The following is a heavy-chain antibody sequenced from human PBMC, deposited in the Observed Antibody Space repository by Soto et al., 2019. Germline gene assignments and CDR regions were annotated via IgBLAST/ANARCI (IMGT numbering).Heavy chain of an antibody. Sequence: EVQLVESGGGLIQPGGSLRLSCAVSGFTVSNNYMSWVRQAPGKGLEGVSVIYSGGYTAYGDSVKGRFTISRDNSNNNLYLKRRRGGAADPAVYSCGTRGGGGGYWGQGTLVTVSS. J-gene: IGHJ4*02. CDR1: GFTVSNNY. D-gene: IGHD3-10*01. CDR2: IYSGGYT. V-gene: IGHV3-53*01. CDR3: GTRGGGGGY.